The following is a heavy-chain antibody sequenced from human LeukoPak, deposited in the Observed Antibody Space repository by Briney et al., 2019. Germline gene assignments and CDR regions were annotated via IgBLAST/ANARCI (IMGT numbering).Heavy chain of an antibody. V-gene: IGHV3-7*01. CDR2: IQQDGREK. Sequence: GGSLRFYCAASGFTFGTSWMSWVRQAPGKGLEWVANIQQDGREKYYVDTVKGRFTISRDNAKNSLYLQMNSLRAEDTAVYYCTRDRHYGSGVSWFDSWGQGTLVTVSS. CDR1: GFTFGTSW. J-gene: IGHJ5*01. D-gene: IGHD3-10*01. CDR3: TRDRHYGSGVSWFDS.